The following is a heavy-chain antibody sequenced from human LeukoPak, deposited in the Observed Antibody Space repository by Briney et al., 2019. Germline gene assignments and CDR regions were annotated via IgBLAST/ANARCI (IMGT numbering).Heavy chain of an antibody. D-gene: IGHD3-3*01. CDR3: ARDLCITIFGVVIQSSYYYYGMDV. Sequence: PSETLSLTCAVYGGSFSGYYWSWIRQPPGKGLEWIGEINHSGSTNYNPSLKSRVTISVDTSKNQFSLKLSSVTAADTAVYYCARDLCITIFGVVIQSSYYYYGMDVWGQGTTVTVSS. V-gene: IGHV4-34*01. CDR1: GGSFSGYY. J-gene: IGHJ6*02. CDR2: INHSGST.